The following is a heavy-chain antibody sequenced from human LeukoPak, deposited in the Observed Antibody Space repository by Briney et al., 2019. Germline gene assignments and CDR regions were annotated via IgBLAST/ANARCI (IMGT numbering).Heavy chain of an antibody. V-gene: IGHV4-61*10. CDR2: IYYSGST. J-gene: IGHJ6*03. Sequence: RPLETLSLTCTVSGNSISSGDNYWSWIRQPAGKGLEWIGYIYYSGSTNYNPSLKSRVTISVDTSKNQFSLKLSSVTAADTAVYYCARARGVYMDVWGKGTTVTISS. CDR3: ARARGVYMDV. CDR1: GNSISSGDNY. D-gene: IGHD5-12*01.